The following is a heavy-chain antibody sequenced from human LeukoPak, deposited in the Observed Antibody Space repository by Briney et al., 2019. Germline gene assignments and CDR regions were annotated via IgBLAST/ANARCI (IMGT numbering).Heavy chain of an antibody. Sequence: ASAKVSCKASGYTFTSYEINWVRQATGQGLEWMGWMNPYNGHTGYAQKFQGRVTMTSITSISTAYLELSSLGSEDTAVYYCARRLDSINWYGAFDIWGQGTVVTVSS. D-gene: IGHD6-13*01. CDR1: GYTFTSYE. V-gene: IGHV1-8*01. CDR2: MNPYNGHT. J-gene: IGHJ3*02. CDR3: ARRLDSINWYGAFDI.